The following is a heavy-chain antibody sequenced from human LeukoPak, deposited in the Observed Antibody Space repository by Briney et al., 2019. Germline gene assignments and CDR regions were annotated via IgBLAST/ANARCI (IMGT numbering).Heavy chain of an antibody. J-gene: IGHJ3*02. Sequence: GGSLQISCRGSGYSFTSYWIGWGRRMPGEGLEGRGIIYPGDSDTRYSPSFQGQVTISADKSISTAYLQWSSLKASDTAMYYCARLSGVVVVAAQRNDAFDIWGQGTMVTVSS. D-gene: IGHD2-15*01. CDR2: IYPGDSDT. CDR3: ARLSGVVVVAAQRNDAFDI. CDR1: GYSFTSYW. V-gene: IGHV5-51*01.